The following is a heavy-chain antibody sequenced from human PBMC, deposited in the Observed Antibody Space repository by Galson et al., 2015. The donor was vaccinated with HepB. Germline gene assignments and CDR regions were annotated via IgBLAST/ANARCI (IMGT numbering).Heavy chain of an antibody. CDR3: ARDNYSSGQKPGPYYGMDV. J-gene: IGHJ6*02. CDR2: ISSNGGST. V-gene: IGHV3-64*01. Sequence: SLRLSCAASGFTFSSYAMHWVRQAPGKGLEYVSAISSNGGSTYYANSVKGRFTISRDNSKNTLYLQMGSLRAEDMAVYYCARDNYSSGQKPGPYYGMDVWGQGTTVTVSS. D-gene: IGHD6-19*01. CDR1: GFTFSSYA.